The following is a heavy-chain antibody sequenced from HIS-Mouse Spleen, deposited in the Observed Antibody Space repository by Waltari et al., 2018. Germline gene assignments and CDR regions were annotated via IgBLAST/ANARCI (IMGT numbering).Heavy chain of an antibody. CDR2: IYYSGST. CDR1: GGPIRRGGYY. Sequence: QVQLQESGPGLVKPSQTLSLTCTVSGGPIRRGGYYWSWTRQHPGKGLEWIGYIYYSGSTYYNPSLKSRVTISVDTSKNQFSLKLSSVTAADTAVYYCAREKGYYGSGSYYYYYYGMDVWGQGTTVTVSS. J-gene: IGHJ6*02. CDR3: AREKGYYGSGSYYYYYYGMDV. D-gene: IGHD3-10*01. V-gene: IGHV4-31*03.